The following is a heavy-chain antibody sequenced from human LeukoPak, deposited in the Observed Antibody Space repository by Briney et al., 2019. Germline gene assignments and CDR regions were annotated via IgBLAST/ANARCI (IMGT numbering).Heavy chain of an antibody. J-gene: IGHJ4*02. CDR3: ARHFPYDSSGYYYFDY. CDR1: GYSFTSYW. Sequence: RTGEALKISCKGSGYSFTSYWIGWVRQMPGKGLEWMGIIYPGDSYTRYSPSFQGQVTIAADKSISTAYLQWSSLKASDTAMYYCARHFPYDSSGYYYFDYWGQGTLVTVS. V-gene: IGHV5-51*01. D-gene: IGHD3-22*01. CDR2: IYPGDSYT.